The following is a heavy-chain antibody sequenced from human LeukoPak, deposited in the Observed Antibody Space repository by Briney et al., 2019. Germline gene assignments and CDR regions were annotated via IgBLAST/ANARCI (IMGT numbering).Heavy chain of an antibody. Sequence: PGGSLRLSCAASGFTFSNYSMNWVRQAPGKGLEWVSSISSRSTYIYYADAVKGRFTISRDNAKNSLYLQMNSLRAEDTAVYYCASGTLLGPWYFDLWGRGTLVTVSS. CDR2: ISSRSTYI. CDR3: ASGTLLGPWYFDL. CDR1: GFTFSNYS. D-gene: IGHD3-10*01. V-gene: IGHV3-21*01. J-gene: IGHJ2*01.